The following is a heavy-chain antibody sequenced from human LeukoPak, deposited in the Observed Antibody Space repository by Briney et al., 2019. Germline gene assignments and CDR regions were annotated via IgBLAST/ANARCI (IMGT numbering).Heavy chain of an antibody. Sequence: SETLSLTCAVYGGSFSGYYWSWIRQPPGKGLEWIGEINHSGSTNYNPSLKSRVTISVDTSKNQFSLKLSSVTAADTAVYYCARVYLPPPWSLAYGDYRIDYWGQGTLVTVSS. CDR3: ARVYLPPPWSLAYGDYRIDY. V-gene: IGHV4-34*01. CDR1: GGSFSGYY. J-gene: IGHJ4*02. D-gene: IGHD4-17*01. CDR2: INHSGST.